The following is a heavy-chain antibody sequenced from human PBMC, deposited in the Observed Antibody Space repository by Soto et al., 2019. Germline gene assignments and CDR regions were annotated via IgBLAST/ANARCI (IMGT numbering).Heavy chain of an antibody. CDR2: IDESGIT. D-gene: IGHD5-18*01. J-gene: IGHJ4*02. V-gene: IGHV4-34*01. CDR1: GVSLSGYY. CDR3: ARSGAWIPDY. Sequence: QVQVQQWGAGLLKPSETLSLTCSVYGVSLSGYYWSWIRQPPGKGLEWIGEIDESGITNYNSSLKSRFTISIDTSKSQLSLKLGSVNAADTAVYYCARSGAWIPDYWGQGILVTVSS.